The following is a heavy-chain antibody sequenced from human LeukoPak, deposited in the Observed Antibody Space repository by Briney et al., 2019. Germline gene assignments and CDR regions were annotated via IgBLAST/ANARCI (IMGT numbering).Heavy chain of an antibody. D-gene: IGHD1-14*01. V-gene: IGHV3-7*01. J-gene: IGHJ4*02. Sequence: GGSLRLSCAASGFSFSNYWMKWVRQGPGKGLEWVANINEDGSEKYYVDSVRGRFTISRDNAKNSLYLQMNSLRTEDTAIYYCARGGVRRGYYDYWGQGTLVTVSS. CDR1: GFSFSNYW. CDR2: INEDGSEK. CDR3: ARGGVRRGYYDY.